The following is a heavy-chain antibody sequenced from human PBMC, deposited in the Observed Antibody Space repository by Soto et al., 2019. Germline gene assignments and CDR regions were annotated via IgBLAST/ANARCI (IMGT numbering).Heavy chain of an antibody. CDR3: AREESICSGGSCYGYFDY. J-gene: IGHJ4*02. V-gene: IGHV3-53*04. CDR1: GFTVSSNY. D-gene: IGHD2-15*01. Sequence: EVQLVESGGGLVQPGGSLRLSCAASGFTVSSNYMSWVRQAPGKGLEWVSVIYSGGSTYYADSVKGRFTISRHNSKXTRXLQMNSLRAEDTAVYYCAREESICSGGSCYGYFDYWGQGTLVTVSS. CDR2: IYSGGST.